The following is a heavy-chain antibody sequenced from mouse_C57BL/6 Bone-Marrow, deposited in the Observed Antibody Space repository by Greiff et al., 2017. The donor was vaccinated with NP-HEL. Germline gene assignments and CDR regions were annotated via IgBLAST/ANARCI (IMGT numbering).Heavy chain of an antibody. J-gene: IGHJ2*01. CDR3: TREGDDGYGYYFDY. CDR2: IYPGNSDT. D-gene: IGHD2-3*01. Sequence: EVQLQQSGTVLARPGASVKMSCKTSGYTFTSYWMHWVKQRPGQGLEWIGAIYPGNSDTSYNQKFKGKAKLTAGTSASTAYMELSSLTNEDSAVYYCTREGDDGYGYYFDYWGQGTTLTVSS. V-gene: IGHV1-5*01. CDR1: GYTFTSYW.